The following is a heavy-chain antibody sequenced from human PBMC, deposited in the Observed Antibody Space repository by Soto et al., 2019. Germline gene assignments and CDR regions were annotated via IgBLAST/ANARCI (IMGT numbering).Heavy chain of an antibody. CDR1: GFTFSSYA. CDR3: AKDAISMVRGVNNWFDP. CDR2: ISGGGGVST. Sequence: GSLRLSCAASGFTFSSYAMTRVRQAPGKGLEWVSGISGGGGVSTYYADSVKGRFTISRDNSMNTLYLQMNRLRAEDTAVYYCAKDAISMVRGVNNWFDPWGQGTLVTVSS. V-gene: IGHV3-23*01. D-gene: IGHD3-10*01. J-gene: IGHJ5*02.